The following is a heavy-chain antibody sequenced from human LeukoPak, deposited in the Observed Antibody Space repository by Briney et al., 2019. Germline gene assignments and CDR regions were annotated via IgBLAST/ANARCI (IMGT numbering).Heavy chain of an antibody. CDR2: SNSDGSST. CDR3: ASDTVDTAVGIDY. Sequence: GKSLRLSCAASGFTFSRHWMHWVRQAPGKGLVWVSRSNSDGSSTNYADSVKGRFTISRDNAKNTLYLQMNSLRAEDTAVYYCASDTVDTAVGIDYWGQGTLVTVSS. CDR1: GFTFSRHW. J-gene: IGHJ4*02. D-gene: IGHD5-18*01. V-gene: IGHV3-74*01.